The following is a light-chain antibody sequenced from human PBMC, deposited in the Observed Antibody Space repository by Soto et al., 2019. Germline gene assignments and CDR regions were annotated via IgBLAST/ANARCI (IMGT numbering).Light chain of an antibody. CDR3: LQHNSYPHT. Sequence: DIQMTQSPSSLSASVVDRVIITCRASQTINSYLNWYQHKPGKAPKRLIYAASSLQSGVPSRFSGSGYGTEFTLTISSLQPEDFATYYCLQHNSYPHTFGGGTKVDI. CDR1: QTINSY. J-gene: IGKJ4*01. CDR2: AAS. V-gene: IGKV1-17*01.